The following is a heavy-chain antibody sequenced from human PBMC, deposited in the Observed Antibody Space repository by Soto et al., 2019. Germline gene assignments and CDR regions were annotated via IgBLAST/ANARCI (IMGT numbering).Heavy chain of an antibody. CDR1: GCTFTRYY. V-gene: IGHV1-46*01. D-gene: IGHD3-22*01. CDR2: INPSGGST. J-gene: IGHJ4*02. Sequence: AAVKVSCKACGCTFTRYYMHWVRQAPGQGLEWMGIINPSGGSTSYAQKFQGRVTMTRDTSTSTVYMELSSLRSEDTAVYYCARDLREVYDSSGYYDYWGQGTLVTVSS. CDR3: ARDLREVYDSSGYYDY.